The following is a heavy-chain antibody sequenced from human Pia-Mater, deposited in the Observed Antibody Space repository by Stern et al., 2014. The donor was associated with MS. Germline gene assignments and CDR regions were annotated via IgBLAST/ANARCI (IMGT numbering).Heavy chain of an antibody. D-gene: IGHD3-22*01. CDR1: GGSISSSSYY. CDR2: IYYSGST. J-gene: IGHJ5*02. Sequence: QLQLQESGPGLVKPSETLSLTCTVSGGSISSSSYYWGWIRQPPGKGLEWIGSIYYSGSTYYNPSLQSRVTISVDTSKNQFSLKLSLVTAADTAVYYCARWAYSSGWYNWFDPWGQGTLVTVSS. CDR3: ARWAYSSGWYNWFDP. V-gene: IGHV4-39*01.